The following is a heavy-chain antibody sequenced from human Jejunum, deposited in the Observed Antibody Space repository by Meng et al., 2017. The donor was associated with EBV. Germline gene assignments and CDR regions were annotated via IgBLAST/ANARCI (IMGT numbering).Heavy chain of an antibody. CDR1: GFTFSSYS. CDR2: VSGSGGNT. V-gene: IGHV3-23*01. J-gene: IGHJ4*02. CDR3: AKLLKY. Sequence: EVRRLESGGGVVQPGGSLRLSCAASGFTFSSYSMSWVRQAPGKGLEWVSTVSGSGGNTYYADSVKGRFTISRDISKNTLYLQMNSLTAEDTAIYYCAKLLKYWGQGTLVTVSS.